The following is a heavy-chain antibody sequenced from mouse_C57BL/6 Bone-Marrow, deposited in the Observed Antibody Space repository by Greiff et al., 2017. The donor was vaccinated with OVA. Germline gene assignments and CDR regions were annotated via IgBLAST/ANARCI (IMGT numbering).Heavy chain of an antibody. CDR2: IHPNSGST. Sequence: QVQLQQPGAELVKPGASVKLSCKDCGDAGTIYVMHWVKQRPGQGLEWIGMIHPNSGSTNYNEKFKSKATLTVDKSSSTAYMQLSSLTSEDSAVYYCARSRLRRIYYAMDYWGQGTSVTVSS. CDR3: ARSRLRRIYYAMDY. V-gene: IGHV1-64*01. D-gene: IGHD2-4*01. CDR1: GDAGTIYV. J-gene: IGHJ4*01.